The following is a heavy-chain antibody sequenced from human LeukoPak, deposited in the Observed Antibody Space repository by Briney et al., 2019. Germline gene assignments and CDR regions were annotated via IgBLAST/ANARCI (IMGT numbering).Heavy chain of an antibody. V-gene: IGHV1-69*13. CDR1: GGTFSSYA. CDR2: IIPIFGTA. CDR3: ARYVVGATTVGAFDI. Sequence: SVKVSCKASGGTFSSYAVSWVRQAPGQGLEWMGGIIPIFGTANYAQKFQGRVTITADESTSTAYMELSSLRSEDTAVYYCARYVVGATTVGAFDIWGQGTMVTVSS. D-gene: IGHD1-26*01. J-gene: IGHJ3*02.